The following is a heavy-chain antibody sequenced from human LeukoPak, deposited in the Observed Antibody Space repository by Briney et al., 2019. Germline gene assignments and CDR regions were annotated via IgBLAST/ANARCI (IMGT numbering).Heavy chain of an antibody. CDR2: ISAHNGNT. V-gene: IGHV1-18*01. CDR1: GYTFNNYG. J-gene: IGHJ4*02. Sequence: ASVKVSCKASGYTFNNYGINWVRQAPGQGLEWMGWISAHNGNTKYAQKLQGRVTMTTDTSTSTAYMELRSLRSDDTAVYYCAREEDYYDSSAYYRYFDYWGQGTLVTVSS. D-gene: IGHD3-22*01. CDR3: AREEDYYDSSAYYRYFDY.